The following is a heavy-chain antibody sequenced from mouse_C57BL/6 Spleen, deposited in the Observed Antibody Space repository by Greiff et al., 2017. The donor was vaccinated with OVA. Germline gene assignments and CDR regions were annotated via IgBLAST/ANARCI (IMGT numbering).Heavy chain of an antibody. CDR2: INPSTGGT. J-gene: IGHJ3*01. Sequence: VQLQQSGPELVKPGASVKISCKASGYSFTGYYMNWVKQSPEKSLEWIGEINPSTGGTTYNQKFKAKATLTVDKSSSTAYMQLKSLTSEDSAVYYCARADEDSSGYGFAYWGQGTLVTVSA. V-gene: IGHV1-42*01. CDR3: ARADEDSSGYGFAY. CDR1: GYSFTGYY. D-gene: IGHD3-2*02.